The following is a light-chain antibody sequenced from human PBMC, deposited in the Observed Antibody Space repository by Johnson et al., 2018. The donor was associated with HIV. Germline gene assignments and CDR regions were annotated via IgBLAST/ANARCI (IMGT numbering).Light chain of an antibody. CDR2: DNN. Sequence: QSVLTQPPSVSAAPGQKVTISCSGSSSNIGNNYVSWYQQIPGTAPKLLIYDNNKRPSGIPDRFSGSKSGTSATLGITGLQTGDEADHSCGTWDSRLSAGHVFGTGTKVTVL. V-gene: IGLV1-51*01. CDR3: GTWDSRLSAGHV. J-gene: IGLJ1*01. CDR1: SSNIGNNY.